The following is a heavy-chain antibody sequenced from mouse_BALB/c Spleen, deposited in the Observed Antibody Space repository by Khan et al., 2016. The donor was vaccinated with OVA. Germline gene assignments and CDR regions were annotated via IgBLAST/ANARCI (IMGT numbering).Heavy chain of an antibody. D-gene: IGHD1-1*01. J-gene: IGHJ2*01. CDR2: ILPGSGSR. V-gene: IGHV1-9*01. Sequence: VQLQESGAELMKPGPSVSISCKATGYTFSGYCLEWVKQKPGHGLEWIGEILPGSGSRNYNENFKGKATFTADISNKKSYKQLIRLTSENSAVKYRARVDYGSRDYFDYWGQGTTLTVSS. CDR3: ARVDYGSRDYFDY. CDR1: GYTFSGYC.